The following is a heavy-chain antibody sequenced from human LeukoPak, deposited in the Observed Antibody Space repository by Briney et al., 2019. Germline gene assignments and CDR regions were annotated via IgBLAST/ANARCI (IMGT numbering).Heavy chain of an antibody. CDR2: ISPGNGNT. D-gene: IGHD1-1*01. V-gene: IGHV1-3*01. CDR3: ARASVGSFDY. Sequence: ASVKVSCTASGYTFTSYAIHWVRQAPGQRLEWMGWISPGNGNTKYSQKLQGRVTNTRYTSASTAYMELSSLRSEDTAVYYCARASVGSFDYWGQGTLVTVSS. J-gene: IGHJ4*02. CDR1: GYTFTSYA.